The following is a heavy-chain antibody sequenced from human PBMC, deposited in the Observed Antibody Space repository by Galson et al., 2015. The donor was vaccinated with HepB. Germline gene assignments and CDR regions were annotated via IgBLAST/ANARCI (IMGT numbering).Heavy chain of an antibody. CDR2: IDWDDDK. V-gene: IGHV2-70*04. CDR3: ARIQVSTSWGDVFDI. Sequence: PALVKPTQPLTLTCTFSGFSLSTNGMRLNWIRQPPGKALEWLARIDWDDDKFYSPSLKTRLTISKDTSKNQVVLTMTNMDPVDTATYYCARIQVSTSWGDVFDIWGQGTMVTVSS. D-gene: IGHD7-27*01. J-gene: IGHJ3*02. CDR1: GFSLSTNGMR.